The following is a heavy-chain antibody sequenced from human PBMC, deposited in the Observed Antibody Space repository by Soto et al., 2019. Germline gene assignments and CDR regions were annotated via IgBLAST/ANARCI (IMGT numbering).Heavy chain of an antibody. Sequence: EVQLVESGGGLVKPGGSLRLSCAASGFTFSSYSMNWVRQAPGKGLEWVSSISSSSSYIYYADSVKGRFTISRDNAKNSLYLQMNSLRAEDTAVYYCASGCGSCYPYNWFDPWGQGTLVTVSS. CDR3: ASGCGSCYPYNWFDP. CDR1: GFTFSSYS. D-gene: IGHD2-15*01. V-gene: IGHV3-21*01. J-gene: IGHJ5*02. CDR2: ISSSSSYI.